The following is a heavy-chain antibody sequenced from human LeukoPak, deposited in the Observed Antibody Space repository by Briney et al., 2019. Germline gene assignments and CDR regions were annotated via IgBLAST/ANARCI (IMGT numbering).Heavy chain of an antibody. J-gene: IGHJ4*02. V-gene: IGHV1-2*06. CDR3: ARNMALDY. CDR2: INPGSGNT. Sequence: ASVKVSCKASGYTFTRYYMHWVRQAPGQGLEWMGRINPGSGNTDYAQKFQGRITMTKDTSISTVYMELSSLRSEDAAIYYCARNMALDYWGQGSLVTVSS. D-gene: IGHD2/OR15-2a*01. CDR1: GYTFTRYY.